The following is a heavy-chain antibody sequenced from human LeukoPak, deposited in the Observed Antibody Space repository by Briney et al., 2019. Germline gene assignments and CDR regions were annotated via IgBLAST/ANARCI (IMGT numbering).Heavy chain of an antibody. J-gene: IGHJ3*02. V-gene: IGHV4-4*07. CDR1: GGSISSYY. D-gene: IGHD5-12*01. CDR3: ARDLLHRGYAFDI. CDR2: IYSSGST. Sequence: SETLSLTCTVSGGSISSYYWGWIRQPAGKGLEWIVRIYSSGSTNYNPSLKSRVTMSVDTSKNQFSLNLTSVTAADTAVYYCARDLLHRGYAFDIWGQGTMVTVSS.